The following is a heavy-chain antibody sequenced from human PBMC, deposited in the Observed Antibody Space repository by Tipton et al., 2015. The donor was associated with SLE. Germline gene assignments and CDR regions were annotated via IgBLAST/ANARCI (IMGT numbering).Heavy chain of an antibody. CDR1: GVSIESHY. J-gene: IGHJ2*01. CDR3: ARAGTGVANTYWYFDL. V-gene: IGHV4-59*11. D-gene: IGHD5-12*01. CDR2: VHSSGST. Sequence: TLSLTCTVSGVSIESHYWDWIRQPPGKGLEWIAFVHSSGSTNYNPSLRSRVTMSVDTSKNQFSLKLSSMTAADTAVYYCARAGTGVANTYWYFDLWGRGTLVTVSS.